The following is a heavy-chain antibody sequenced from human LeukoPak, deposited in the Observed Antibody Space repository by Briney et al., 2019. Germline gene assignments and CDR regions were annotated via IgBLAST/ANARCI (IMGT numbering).Heavy chain of an antibody. CDR2: INHSGST. V-gene: IGHV4-34*01. CDR1: GGSFSGYY. J-gene: IGHJ6*03. Sequence: SETLSLTCAVYGGSFSGYYWSWIRQPPGKGLEWIGEINHSGSTNYNPSLKSRVTIPVDTSKNQFSLKLSSVTAADTAVYYCARLGDSNYRYYYYYMDVWGKGTTVTVSS. CDR3: ARLGDSNYRYYYYYMDV. D-gene: IGHD4-11*01.